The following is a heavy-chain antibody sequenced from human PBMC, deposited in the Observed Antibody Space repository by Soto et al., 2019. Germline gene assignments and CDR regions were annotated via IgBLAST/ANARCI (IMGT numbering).Heavy chain of an antibody. CDR3: AKARDTVTAYDAYDM. Sequence: LRLSCAASEFTFSSYPMSWVRQAPGKGLEWVSAITGSGGFTNYADSVKGRFTISRDNSKNTLFLQMNSLRAEDTAVYYCAKARDTVTAYDAYDMWGQGTMVTV. CDR2: ITGSGGFT. D-gene: IGHD2-21*02. V-gene: IGHV3-23*01. CDR1: EFTFSSYP. J-gene: IGHJ3*02.